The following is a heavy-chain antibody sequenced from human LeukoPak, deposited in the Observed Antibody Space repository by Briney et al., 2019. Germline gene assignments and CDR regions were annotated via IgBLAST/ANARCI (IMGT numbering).Heavy chain of an antibody. CDR3: ARGYIGGYDFPPDAFDI. D-gene: IGHD5-12*01. V-gene: IGHV1-2*02. CDR1: GYTFTGYY. Sequence: ASVKVSCKASGYTFTGYYMHWVRQPPGQGLEWMGWINPNSGGTNYAQKFQGRVTMTRDTSISTAYMELSRLRSDDTAVYYCARGYIGGYDFPPDAFDIWGQGTMVTVSS. CDR2: INPNSGGT. J-gene: IGHJ3*02.